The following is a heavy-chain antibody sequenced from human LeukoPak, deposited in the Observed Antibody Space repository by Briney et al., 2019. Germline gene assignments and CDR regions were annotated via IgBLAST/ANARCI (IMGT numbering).Heavy chain of an antibody. CDR1: GGTFSSYA. CDR2: IIPIFGTA. J-gene: IGHJ6*04. V-gene: IGHV1-69*13. D-gene: IGHD3-10*02. CDR3: AGLFGELSSYWYYGMDV. Sequence: SVEVSCKAPGGTFSSYAISWVRQAPGQGLEWMGGIIPIFGTANYAQKFQGRVTITADESTSTAYMELSSLRSEDTAVYYCAGLFGELSSYWYYGMDVWGKGTTVTVSS.